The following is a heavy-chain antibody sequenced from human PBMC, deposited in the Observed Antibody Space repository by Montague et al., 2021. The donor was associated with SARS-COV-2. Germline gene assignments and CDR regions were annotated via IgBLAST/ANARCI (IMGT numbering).Heavy chain of an antibody. V-gene: IGHV4-4*02. CDR1: GGSISSSNW. J-gene: IGHJ6*02. D-gene: IGHD3-10*01. CDR2: IYHSGST. CDR3: ARVHPLWFGELLLDYYYYYGMDV. Sequence: SETLSLTCAVSGGSISSSNWCSWVRQPPGKGLEWIGEIYHSGSTNYNPSLKSRVTISVDKSKNQFPLKLSSVTAADTAVYYCARVHPLWFGELLLDYYYYYGMDVWGQGTTVTVSS.